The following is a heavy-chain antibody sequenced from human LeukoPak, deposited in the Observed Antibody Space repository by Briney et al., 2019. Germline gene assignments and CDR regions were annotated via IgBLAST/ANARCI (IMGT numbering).Heavy chain of an antibody. D-gene: IGHD2/OR15-2a*01. CDR3: ARANRDYFDY. CDR2: ISSSSSGI. V-gene: IGHV3-48*04. J-gene: IGHJ4*01. CDR1: GFTFSSYS. Sequence: PGGSLRLSCAASGFTFSSYSMNWVRQAPGKGLEWVSYISSSSSGIYCADSVKGRFTTSRDNAKNSLYLQMNSLRAEDTAVYYCARANRDYFDYWGHGALVTVSS.